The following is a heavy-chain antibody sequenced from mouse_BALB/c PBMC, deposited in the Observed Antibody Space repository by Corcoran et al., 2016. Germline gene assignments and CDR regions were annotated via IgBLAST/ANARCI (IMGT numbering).Heavy chain of an antibody. Sequence: QIQLVQSGPELKKPGETVKISCKASGYTFTNYGMNWVKQAPGKGLKWMGWINTYNGEPTYADDFKGRFAFSLETSASTAYLQINNLKNEDTAKYFGAREPYVMDYWCQGTSVTVSS. D-gene: IGHD6-1*01. CDR1: GYTFTNYG. CDR3: AREPYVMDY. CDR2: INTYNGEP. V-gene: IGHV9-3-1*01. J-gene: IGHJ4*01.